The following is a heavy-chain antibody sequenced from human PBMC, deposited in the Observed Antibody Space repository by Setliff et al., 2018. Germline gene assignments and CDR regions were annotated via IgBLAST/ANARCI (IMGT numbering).Heavy chain of an antibody. D-gene: IGHD1-1*01. J-gene: IGHJ4*02. CDR2: IYYRGDT. CDR1: GASLNSGTYY. V-gene: IGHV4-39*01. CDR3: ARTGTYRYFGY. Sequence: SETLSLTCTVSGASLNSGTYYWGWIRQPPGKGLEWIGRIYYRGDTYYNASLKGRLTISVDMAQNQFSLRLTSVTAADTAVYYCARTGTYRYFGYWGQGALVTVSS.